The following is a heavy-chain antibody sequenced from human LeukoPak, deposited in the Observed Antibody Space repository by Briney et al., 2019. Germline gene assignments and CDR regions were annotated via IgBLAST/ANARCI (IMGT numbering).Heavy chain of an antibody. J-gene: IGHJ4*02. CDR1: GFTFSSYA. Sequence: GGALRLSCAASGFTFSSYAMSWVRQAPGKGLEWVSAISGSADSTYYADSVKGRFTISRDNSKNTLYLQLNSLRAEDTAVYYCAKNRGVLRNFDCFDYWGQGTLVTVSS. V-gene: IGHV3-23*01. D-gene: IGHD3-9*01. CDR2: ISGSADST. CDR3: AKNRGVLRNFDCFDY.